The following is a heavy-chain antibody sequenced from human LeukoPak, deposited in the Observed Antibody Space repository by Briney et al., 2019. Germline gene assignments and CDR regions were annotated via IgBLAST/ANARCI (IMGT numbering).Heavy chain of an antibody. D-gene: IGHD6-13*01. CDR1: GGSISSSNW. J-gene: IGHJ4*02. V-gene: IGHV4-4*02. Sequence: PSGTLSLTCAVSGGSISSSNWWSWVRQPPGKGLEWIGEIYHSGSTNYNPSLKSRVTISVDKSKNQFSLKLSSVTAADTAVYYCARDTELAAAGRGGYFDYWGQGTLVTVSS. CDR2: IYHSGST. CDR3: ARDTELAAAGRGGYFDY.